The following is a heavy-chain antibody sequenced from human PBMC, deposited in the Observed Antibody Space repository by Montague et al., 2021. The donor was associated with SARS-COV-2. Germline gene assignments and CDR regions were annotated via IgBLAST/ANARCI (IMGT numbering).Heavy chain of an antibody. D-gene: IGHD3-10*01. V-gene: IGHV3-7*01. CDR3: ARDHYGSEDY. J-gene: IGHJ4*02. Sequence: FRSLSSSASGFRFSSRGMSWVRQVPGKGLEWVATVEQDGSESHYVDSVKGRFTISRDNAKSSAYLQMSSLRVEDTAVYFCARDHYGSEDYWGQGILVTVSS. CDR1: GFRFSSRG. CDR2: VEQDGSES.